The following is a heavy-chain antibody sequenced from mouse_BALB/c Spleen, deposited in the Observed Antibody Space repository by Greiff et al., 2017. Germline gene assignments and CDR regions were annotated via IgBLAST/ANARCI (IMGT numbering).Heavy chain of an antibody. V-gene: IGHV1-19*01. CDR2: VNPYNGGT. CDR1: GYTFTDYY. CDR3: ARDYYGSPWFAY. Sequence: VQLQQSGPELVKPGASVKMSCKASGYTFTDYYMDWVKQSHGESFEWIGRVNPYNGGTSYNQKFKGKATLTVDKSSSTAYMELNSLTSEDSAVYYCARDYYGSPWFAYWGQGTLVTVSA. J-gene: IGHJ3*01. D-gene: IGHD1-1*01.